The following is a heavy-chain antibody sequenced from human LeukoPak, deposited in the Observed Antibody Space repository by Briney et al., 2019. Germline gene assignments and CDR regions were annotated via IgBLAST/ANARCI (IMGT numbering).Heavy chain of an antibody. CDR3: ASGSEISGFYLYYSDY. CDR2: INPNSGGT. J-gene: IGHJ4*02. Sequence: ASVKVSCKASGYTFTGYYIHWVRQAPGQGLEWMGCINPNSGGTYYAQKFKDRVTMTRDTSISTAYMELSRLRSDDTAVYYCASGSEISGFYLYYSDYWGQGSLVTVSS. CDR1: GYTFTGYY. D-gene: IGHD3-22*01. V-gene: IGHV1-2*02.